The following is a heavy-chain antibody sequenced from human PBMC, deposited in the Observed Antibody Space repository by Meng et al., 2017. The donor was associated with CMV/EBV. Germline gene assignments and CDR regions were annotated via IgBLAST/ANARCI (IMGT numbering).Heavy chain of an antibody. V-gene: IGHV3-73*01. CDR3: VAPSCSSTNCYAADF. CDR1: GFTFSDST. J-gene: IGHJ4*02. Sequence: GESLKISCAASGFTFSDSTMHWVRQASGKGLDWVGHIRNKSNNYATAYPASVKGRFTIYRDDSSTTTYLQLSSVKADDTAVYYCVAPSCSSTNCYAADFWGQGTLVTVSS. CDR2: IRNKSNNYAT. D-gene: IGHD2-2*01.